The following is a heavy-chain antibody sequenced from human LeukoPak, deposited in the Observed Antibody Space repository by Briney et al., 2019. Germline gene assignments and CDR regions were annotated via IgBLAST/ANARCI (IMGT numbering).Heavy chain of an antibody. J-gene: IGHJ2*01. D-gene: IGHD5-24*01. CDR2: IKQDGSEK. Sequence: GGSLRLSCAASGFTFSSYWMNWVRQAPGKGLEWVANIKQDGSEKNYVDFAKGRFTISRDNAKNSLDLQMNSLRAEDTAMYYCARARGDGYQWYFDLWGRGTLVTVSS. CDR3: ARARGDGYQWYFDL. CDR1: GFTFSSYW. V-gene: IGHV3-7*01.